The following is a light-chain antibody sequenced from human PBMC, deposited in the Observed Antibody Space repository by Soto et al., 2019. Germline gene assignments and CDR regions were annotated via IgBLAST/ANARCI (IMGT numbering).Light chain of an antibody. CDR2: WAS. CDR3: QQYYSTPQT. CDR1: QSVLYSSNNKNY. J-gene: IGKJ1*01. Sequence: DIVMTQSPDSLAVSLGERATINCKSSQSVLYSSNNKNYLAWYQHKPGQPPKLLIYWASTRESGVPDRFSGSGSGTDFNLTISSLQAEDVAVYYCQQYYSTPQTFGQGTKVEIK. V-gene: IGKV4-1*01.